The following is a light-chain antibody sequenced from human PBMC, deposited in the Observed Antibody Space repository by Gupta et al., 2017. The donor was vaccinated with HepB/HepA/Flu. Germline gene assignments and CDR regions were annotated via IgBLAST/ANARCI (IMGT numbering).Light chain of an antibody. Sequence: DIVMTQSPDALAVSLGVRATINCKSSQSILYSSINKDSLAWYQQTPGQPPKLLISWASTRESGVPDRFSGSGSGTDFTLTIDSLRAEDVAVYYCQQYSSTQWTFGQGTKLEIK. CDR3: QQYSSTQWT. V-gene: IGKV4-1*01. CDR1: QSILYSSINKDS. CDR2: WAS. J-gene: IGKJ2*02.